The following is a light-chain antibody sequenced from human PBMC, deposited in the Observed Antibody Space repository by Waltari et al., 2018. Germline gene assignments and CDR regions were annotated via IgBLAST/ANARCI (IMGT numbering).Light chain of an antibody. V-gene: IGKV1-39*01. Sequence: DIQMTQSPSSLSASVGDRVTITCRASQNISRHLSWYQQQPGEAPKLLIYAATTLHSGVPIRFSGSGSGTDFSLTISGLQPEDLATYYCQQNYNTPRTFGQGTKVEIK. J-gene: IGKJ1*01. CDR2: AAT. CDR1: QNISRH. CDR3: QQNYNTPRT.